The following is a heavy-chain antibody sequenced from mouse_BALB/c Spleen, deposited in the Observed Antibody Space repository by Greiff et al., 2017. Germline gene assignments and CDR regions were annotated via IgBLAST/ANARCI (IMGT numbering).Heavy chain of an antibody. Sequence: QVQLQQSGAELVRPGASVTLSCKASGYTFTDYEMHWVKQTPVHGLEWIGAIDPETGGTAYNQKFKGKATLTADKSSSTAYMELRSLTSEDSAVYYCTRMLTGTGFAYWGQGTLVTVSA. CDR3: TRMLTGTGFAY. CDR1: GYTFTDYE. V-gene: IGHV1-15*01. CDR2: IDPETGGT. J-gene: IGHJ3*01. D-gene: IGHD4-1*01.